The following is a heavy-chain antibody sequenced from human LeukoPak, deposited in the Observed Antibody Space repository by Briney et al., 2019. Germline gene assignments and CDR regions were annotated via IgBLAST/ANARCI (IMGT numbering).Heavy chain of an antibody. D-gene: IGHD3-10*01. CDR1: GYSFADYW. CDR3: ARSDQLRWFGDPRRPYYYGMDV. V-gene: IGHV5-51*01. Sequence: GESLKISCKASGYSFADYWIGWVRQMPGKGLEWMGIIYHGDSDTRYSPSFQGQVTISADKSIRTAYLQWSSLKASDAAMYYCARSDQLRWFGDPRRPYYYGMDVWGQGTTVTVSS. J-gene: IGHJ6*02. CDR2: IYHGDSDT.